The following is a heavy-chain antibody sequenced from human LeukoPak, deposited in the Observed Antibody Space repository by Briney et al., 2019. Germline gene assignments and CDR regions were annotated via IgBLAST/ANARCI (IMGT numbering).Heavy chain of an antibody. V-gene: IGHV3-33*01. D-gene: IGHD3-10*01. CDR2: IWHDGSNK. CDR3: ARDRGSGAFDY. Sequence: GRSLRLSCAASGFTFSSYGMHWVRQAPGRGLEWVAIIWHDGSNKYYADSVKGRFTISRDNSKNTLDLQMNSLRAEDTAVYYCARDRGSGAFDYWGQGTLVTVSS. J-gene: IGHJ4*02. CDR1: GFTFSSYG.